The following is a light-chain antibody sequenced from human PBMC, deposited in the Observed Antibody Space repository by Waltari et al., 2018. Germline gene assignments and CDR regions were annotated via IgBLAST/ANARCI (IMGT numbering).Light chain of an antibody. CDR2: EVT. J-gene: IGLJ2*01. CDR3: SSFSGSNNYNVV. Sequence: QPALTQPPSASGSPGQSVTLSCTGTNSSVGGYTSASSYQQHPGEAPKRMIYEVTKRPSGVPDRFSGSKSDNTASLTVSGLQAEDEADYYCSSFSGSNNYNVVFGGGTKLTVL. CDR1: NSSVGGYTS. V-gene: IGLV2-8*01.